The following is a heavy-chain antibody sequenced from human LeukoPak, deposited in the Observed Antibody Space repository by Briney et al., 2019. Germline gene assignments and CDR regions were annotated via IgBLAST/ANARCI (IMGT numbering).Heavy chain of an antibody. J-gene: IGHJ4*02. Sequence: PGGSLRLSCAASGFTFSSYSMIWVRQAPGRGLEWVSYISSSSGHIYYADSVKGRFTMSRENAKNSLYLQMDSLRAEDTAVYYCARDLFDYWGQGTLVTVSS. CDR2: ISSSSGHI. CDR1: GFTFSSYS. V-gene: IGHV3-21*01. CDR3: ARDLFDY.